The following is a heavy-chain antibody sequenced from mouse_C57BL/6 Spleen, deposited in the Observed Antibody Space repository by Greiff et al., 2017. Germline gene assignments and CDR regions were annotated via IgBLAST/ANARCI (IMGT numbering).Heavy chain of an antibody. CDR3: AREASLRGSSPRFAY. Sequence: QVQLQHSGPELVKPGASVMISCKASGYAFSSSWMNWVKQRPGKGLEWIGRIYPGDGDTNYNGKFKGKATLTADKSSSTAYMQLSSLTSEDSAVYFCAREASLRGSSPRFAYWGQGTLVTVSA. CDR1: GYAFSSSW. D-gene: IGHD1-1*01. J-gene: IGHJ3*01. V-gene: IGHV1-82*01. CDR2: IYPGDGDT.